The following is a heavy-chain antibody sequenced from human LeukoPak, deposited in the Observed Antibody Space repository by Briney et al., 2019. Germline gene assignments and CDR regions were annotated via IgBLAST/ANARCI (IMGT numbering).Heavy chain of an antibody. CDR3: IRLFPPFA. CDR1: AFTFRDAW. D-gene: IGHD2-21*02. V-gene: IGHV3-15*01. CDR2: IKRSSDGGPT. J-gene: IGHJ5*02. Sequence: KTGGSLRLSWAASAFTFRDAWINWVRQAPGKGLEWVGRIKRSSDGGPTDYAAPVKGRFTMSRDDSKNMLYLQMSSLKAEETAVHNGIRLFPPFAWGRGTLVTVSS.